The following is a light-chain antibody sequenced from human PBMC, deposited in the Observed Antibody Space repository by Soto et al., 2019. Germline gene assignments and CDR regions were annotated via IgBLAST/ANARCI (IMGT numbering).Light chain of an antibody. Sequence: EIVLTQSPGTLSLSPGERATLSCRASHSVSSSYLAWYQQKCGQAPRLLIYGASSRATGIPDRFSGSGSGTDFSLTISRLEPEDCAVYYCQQYGSSPPYTFGQGTKLEIK. CDR1: HSVSSSY. V-gene: IGKV3-20*01. CDR3: QQYGSSPPYT. CDR2: GAS. J-gene: IGKJ2*01.